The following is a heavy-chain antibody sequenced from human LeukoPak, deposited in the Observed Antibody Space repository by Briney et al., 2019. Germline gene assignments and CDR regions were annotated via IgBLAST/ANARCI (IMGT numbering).Heavy chain of an antibody. CDR2: MNPNSGNT. J-gene: IGHJ4*02. Sequence: GASVKVSCKASGYTFTSYDINWVRQATGQGLEWMGWMNPNSGNTGYAQKFQGRVTMTRNTSISTAYMELSSLRSEDTAVYYCARDNASRDPPHFDYWGQGTLVTVSS. D-gene: IGHD3-16*01. CDR1: GYTFTSYD. CDR3: ARDNASRDPPHFDY. V-gene: IGHV1-8*01.